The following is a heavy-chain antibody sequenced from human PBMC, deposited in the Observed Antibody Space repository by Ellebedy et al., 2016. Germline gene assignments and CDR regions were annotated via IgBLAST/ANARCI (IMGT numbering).Heavy chain of an antibody. Sequence: ASVKVSCKASGYTFTSYGISWVRQATGQGLEWMGWISAYNGNTNYAQKLQGRVTMTTDTSTSTAYMELSSLRSDDTAVYYCARGEIVGATTVPYYYYGMDVWGQGTTVTVSS. D-gene: IGHD1-26*01. J-gene: IGHJ6*02. CDR2: ISAYNGNT. CDR1: GYTFTSYG. V-gene: IGHV1-18*01. CDR3: ARGEIVGATTVPYYYYGMDV.